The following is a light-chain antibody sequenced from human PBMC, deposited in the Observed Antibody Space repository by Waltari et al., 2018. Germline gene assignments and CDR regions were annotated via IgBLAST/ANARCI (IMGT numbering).Light chain of an antibody. J-gene: IGLJ3*02. CDR3: LSRDTTSTRV. CDR2: GQD. CDR1: SPRRYS. Sequence: SSELTQDPAVSVALGQTVSITCQGDSPRRYSSSWYQQRPGQAPILILYGQDNRPSGIPDRFSGSTSGNTASLTITGAQAEDEADYYCLSRDTTSTRVFGGGTRLTV. V-gene: IGLV3-19*01.